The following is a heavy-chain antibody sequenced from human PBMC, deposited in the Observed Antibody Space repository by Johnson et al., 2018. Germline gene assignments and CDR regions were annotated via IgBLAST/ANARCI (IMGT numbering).Heavy chain of an antibody. D-gene: IGHD2-21*02. CDR1: GFTFSSYA. J-gene: IGHJ6*03. CDR2: TSYDGSNK. CDR3: AKDGGCGGDCYSVSYYYMDV. Sequence: QVQLQESGGGLVQPGGSLKLSCAASGFTFSSYAMHWVRQAPGKGLEWVAVTSYDGSNKYYADSVKGRFTISRDNSKNTLYLQMNSLRAEDTAVYYCAKDGGCGGDCYSVSYYYMDVWGKGTTVTVSS. V-gene: IGHV3-30*04.